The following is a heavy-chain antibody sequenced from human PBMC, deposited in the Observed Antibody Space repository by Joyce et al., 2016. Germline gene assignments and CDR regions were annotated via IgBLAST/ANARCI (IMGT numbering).Heavy chain of an antibody. D-gene: IGHD4-17*01. CDR3: TRRGGPHGDYWYVDL. Sequence: QVTLRESGPALVKPSQTLTLTCTFSGFSLTTDGMWVSWIRQPPGKALEWLALIDCEGDEYYSTSLKTRLKFSKDTPRNQVVLTMANVDPVDTATYSCTRRGGPHGDYWYVDLWGRGTLVTVSS. CDR1: GFSLTTDGMW. V-gene: IGHV2-70*13. J-gene: IGHJ2*01. CDR2: IDCEGDE.